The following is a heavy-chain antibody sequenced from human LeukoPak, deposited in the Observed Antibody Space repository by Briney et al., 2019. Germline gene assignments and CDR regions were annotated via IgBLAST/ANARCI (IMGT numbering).Heavy chain of an antibody. CDR3: ARDATYCTNGVCYTRFDY. CDR2: MNLDGSEK. D-gene: IGHD2-8*01. J-gene: IGHJ4*02. Sequence: GGSLRLSCAASGFTFTSHWMSWVRQAPGKGLEWVARMNLDGSEKYYVDSVKGRFTISRDNAKTPLYLEMNSLRAEDTAVYYCARDATYCTNGVCYTRFDYWGQGTLVTVSS. V-gene: IGHV3-7*01. CDR1: GFTFTSHW.